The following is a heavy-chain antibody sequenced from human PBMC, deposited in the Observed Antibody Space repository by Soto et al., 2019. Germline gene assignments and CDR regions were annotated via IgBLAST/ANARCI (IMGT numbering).Heavy chain of an antibody. CDR3: ARDADSTALPTEEALVSCYLCYGMDA. V-gene: IGHV1-46*01. J-gene: IGHJ6*02. D-gene: IGHD6-13*01. CDR1: GYTLTSSY. CDR2: INPSGGST. Sequence: GASVKVSCKASGYTLTSSYMHWVRQAPGQGLEWMGIINPSGGSTSYAQKFQGRVTMTRDTSTSTVYMELSSLRSEDTAVYYCARDADSTALPTEEALVSCYLCYGMDAWGQGTRVSVSS.